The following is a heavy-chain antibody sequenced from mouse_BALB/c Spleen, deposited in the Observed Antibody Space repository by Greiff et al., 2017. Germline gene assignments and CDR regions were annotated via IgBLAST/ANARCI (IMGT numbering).Heavy chain of an antibody. Sequence: QVQLKQSGAELVRPGSSVKISCKASGYAFSSYWMNWVKQRPGQGLEWIGQIYPGDGDTNYNGKFKGKATLTADKSSSTAYLQLSSLTSEDSAVYFCAAIYYGTYGNYAMDYWGQGTSVTVSS. D-gene: IGHD2-1*01. CDR2: IYPGDGDT. CDR3: AAIYYGTYGNYAMDY. J-gene: IGHJ4*01. CDR1: GYAFSSYW. V-gene: IGHV1-80*01.